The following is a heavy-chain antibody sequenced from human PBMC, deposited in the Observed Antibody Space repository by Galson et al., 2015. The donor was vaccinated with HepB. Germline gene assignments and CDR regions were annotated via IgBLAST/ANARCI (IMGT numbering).Heavy chain of an antibody. CDR2: IKQDGTEK. CDR1: GFTFNSYW. J-gene: IGHJ2*01. CDR3: ARDYDPYARPLWFFDL. Sequence: SLRLSCAASGFTFNSYWMNWVRQAPGKGLEWVANIKQDGTEKYYVDSVKGRFTISRDNAKNSLYLQMNSLRAEDTALYYCARDYDPYARPLWFFDLWGRGTLVTVFS. D-gene: IGHD2-2*01. V-gene: IGHV3-7*01.